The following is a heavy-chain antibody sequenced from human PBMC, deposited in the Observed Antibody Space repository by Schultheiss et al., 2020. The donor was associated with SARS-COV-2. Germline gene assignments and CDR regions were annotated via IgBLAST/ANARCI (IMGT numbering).Heavy chain of an antibody. CDR3: ARDRYPRSSWYRFWFDP. J-gene: IGHJ5*02. Sequence: ASVKVSCKASGYTFTSYYMHWVRQAPGQGLEWMGWINPNSGGTNYAQKFQGWVTMTRDTSISTAYMELSSLRSEDTAVYYCARDRYPRSSWYRFWFDPWGQGTQVTVSS. CDR2: INPNSGGT. D-gene: IGHD6-13*01. V-gene: IGHV1-2*04. CDR1: GYTFTSYY.